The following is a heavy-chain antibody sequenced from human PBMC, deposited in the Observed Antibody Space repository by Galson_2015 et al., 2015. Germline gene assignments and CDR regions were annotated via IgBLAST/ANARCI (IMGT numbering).Heavy chain of an antibody. CDR2: IDWDDDK. D-gene: IGHD3-10*01. J-gene: IGHJ6*02. Sequence: PALVKPTQTLTLTCTFSGFSLSTSGMCVSWIRQPPGKALEWLALIDWDDDKYYSTSLKTRLTISKDTSKNQVVLTMTNMDPVDTATYYCARALLWFGELGGMDVWGQGTTVTVSS. CDR1: GFSLSTSGMC. CDR3: ARALLWFGELGGMDV. V-gene: IGHV2-70*01.